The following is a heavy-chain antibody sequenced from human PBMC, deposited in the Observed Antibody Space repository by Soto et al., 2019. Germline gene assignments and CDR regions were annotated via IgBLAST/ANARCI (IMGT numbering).Heavy chain of an antibody. CDR1: GFTFSSYA. CDR3: ARALWQPVRYYYYYGMDV. D-gene: IGHD6-6*01. V-gene: IGHV3-30-3*01. Sequence: GGSLRLSCAASGFTFSSYAMHWVRQAPGKGLEWAAVISYDGSNKYYADSVKGRFTISRDNSKNTLYLQMNSLRAEDTAVYYCARALWQPVRYYYYYGMDVWGQGTTVTVSS. J-gene: IGHJ6*02. CDR2: ISYDGSNK.